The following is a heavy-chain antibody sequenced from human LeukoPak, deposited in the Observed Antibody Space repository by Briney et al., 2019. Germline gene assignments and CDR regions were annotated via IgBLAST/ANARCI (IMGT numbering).Heavy chain of an antibody. CDR3: ARDGGGDITMVYYFDY. Sequence: GGSLRLSCAASGFTFSSYAMHWVRQAPGKGLEWVAVISHDGSNKYYADSVKGRFTISRDNSKNTLYLQMNSLRAEDTAVYYCARDGGGDITMVYYFDYWGQGTLVTVSS. D-gene: IGHD3-10*01. CDR2: ISHDGSNK. J-gene: IGHJ4*02. CDR1: GFTFSSYA. V-gene: IGHV3-30-3*01.